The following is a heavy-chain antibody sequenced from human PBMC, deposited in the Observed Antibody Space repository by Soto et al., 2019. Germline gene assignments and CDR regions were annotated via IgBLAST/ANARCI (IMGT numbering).Heavy chain of an antibody. D-gene: IGHD2-2*01. CDR3: ARLSQLPVGHYYYYYMDV. Sequence: QVQLVQSGAEVKKPGASVKVSCKASGYTFTSYDINWVRQATGQGLEWMGWKNPNSGNTGNAQKFQGRVTMTRHTSISTAYMELSSLRSEDTAVYYCARLSQLPVGHYYYYYMDVWGKGTTVTVSS. CDR1: GYTFTSYD. J-gene: IGHJ6*03. V-gene: IGHV1-8*01. CDR2: KNPNSGNT.